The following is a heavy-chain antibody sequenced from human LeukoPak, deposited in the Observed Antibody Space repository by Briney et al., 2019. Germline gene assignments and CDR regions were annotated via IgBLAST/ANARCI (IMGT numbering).Heavy chain of an antibody. D-gene: IGHD2-2*01. Sequence: ASVKVSCKASGYTFTSYGISWVRQAPGQGLEWMGWISAYNGNTNYAQKLQGRVTMTTDTSTSTAYMELRSLRSDDTAVYYCARVEGYCSSTSCYPLYFDYWGQGTLVTVSS. J-gene: IGHJ4*02. V-gene: IGHV1-18*01. CDR1: GYTFTSYG. CDR3: ARVEGYCSSTSCYPLYFDY. CDR2: ISAYNGNT.